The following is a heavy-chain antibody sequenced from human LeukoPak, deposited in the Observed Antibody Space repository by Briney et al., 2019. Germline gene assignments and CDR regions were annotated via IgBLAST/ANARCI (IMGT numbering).Heavy chain of an antibody. CDR3: ASSSGYRAFDI. CDR1: GYTSTNYS. Sequence: GASVKVSCKASGYTSTNYSISWERQAPGQGLEWMGIINPSGGSTSYAQKFQGRVTMTRDMSTSTVYMDLSSLRSEDTAVYYCASSSGYRAFDIWGQGTMVTVSS. V-gene: IGHV1-46*01. D-gene: IGHD3-22*01. CDR2: INPSGGST. J-gene: IGHJ3*02.